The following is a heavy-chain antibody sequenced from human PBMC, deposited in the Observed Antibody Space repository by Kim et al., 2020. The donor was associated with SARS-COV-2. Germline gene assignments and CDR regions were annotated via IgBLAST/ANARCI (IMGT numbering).Heavy chain of an antibody. J-gene: IGHJ4*02. Sequence: SVKVSCKASGLTFGSSSVQWVRQARGQRLEWIGWILVGNGNINYAERLQDRITITRDMSTSTAYLELSSLTSEDTAVYYCAAEAPHRWNYNFDYWGQGTLVTVSS. CDR3: AAEAPHRWNYNFDY. D-gene: IGHD1-7*01. CDR2: ILVGNGNI. V-gene: IGHV1-58*01. CDR1: GLTFGSSS.